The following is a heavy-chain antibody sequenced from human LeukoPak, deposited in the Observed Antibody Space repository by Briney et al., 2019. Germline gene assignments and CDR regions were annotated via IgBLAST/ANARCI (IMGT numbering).Heavy chain of an antibody. J-gene: IGHJ5*02. V-gene: IGHV4-34*01. D-gene: IGHD6-13*01. Sequence: SETLSLTCAVYGESLSGYHWSWIRQPPGDGLEWIGEINYSGSTNYNPSLKSRVTISLDTSKNQFSLKLSSVTAADTAIYYCARGNLEWAAGTRWFDPWGQGTLVTVSS. CDR3: ARGNLEWAAGTRWFDP. CDR2: INYSGST. CDR1: GESLSGYH.